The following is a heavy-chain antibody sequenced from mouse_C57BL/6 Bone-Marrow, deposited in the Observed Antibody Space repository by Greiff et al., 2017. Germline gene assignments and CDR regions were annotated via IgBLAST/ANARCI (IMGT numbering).Heavy chain of an antibody. CDR2: IDPSDSYT. J-gene: IGHJ3*01. D-gene: IGHD2-1*01. CDR3: ARTLYGNYGAY. V-gene: IGHV1-69*01. Sequence: QVQLQQPGAELVMPGASVKLSCKASGYTFTSYWMHWVKQRPGQGLEWIGEIDPSDSYTNYNQKFKGKSTLTVDKSSSTAYMQLSSLTSEDSAVXCCARTLYGNYGAYWGQGTLVTVSA. CDR1: GYTFTSYW.